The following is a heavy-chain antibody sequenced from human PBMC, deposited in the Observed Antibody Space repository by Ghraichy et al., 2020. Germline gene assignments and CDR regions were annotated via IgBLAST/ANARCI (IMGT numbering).Heavy chain of an antibody. J-gene: IGHJ4*02. CDR3: AKGLRSGYYHVIDY. CDR1: GFTFSSYA. CDR2: LSDSGYIT. D-gene: IGHD3-22*01. Sequence: GESLNISCAASGFTFSSYAMSWVRQAPGKELEWVSALSDSGYITYYADSVKGRFTISRNNSRNTLYLQMNSLRAEDTAIYYCAKGLRSGYYHVIDYWGQGTLVTVSS. V-gene: IGHV3-23*01.